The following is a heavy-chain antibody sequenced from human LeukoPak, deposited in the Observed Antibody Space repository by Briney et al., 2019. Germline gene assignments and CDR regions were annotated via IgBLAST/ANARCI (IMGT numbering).Heavy chain of an antibody. CDR1: GFTFSSYW. D-gene: IGHD7-27*01. CDR2: IKQDGSKK. CDR3: ARSALGYYYHSMDV. V-gene: IGHV3-7*01. Sequence: GGSLRLSCAASGFTFSSYWMSWFRQAPGKGLEWVANIKQDGSKKYYVDSVNGRFTISRDNAKNSLYLRMTSLRAADTAVYYCARSALGYYYHSMDVWGKGTTVPVSS. J-gene: IGHJ6*03.